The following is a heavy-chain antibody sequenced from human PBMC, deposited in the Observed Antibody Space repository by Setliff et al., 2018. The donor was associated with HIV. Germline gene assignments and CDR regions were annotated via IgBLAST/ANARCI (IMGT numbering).Heavy chain of an antibody. CDR1: GVPFSGYY. Sequence: PSETLSLTCAVYGVPFSGYYWNWIRQPPGKGLEWIGEINHSGSINYNPSLKSRVTISVDTSKNQFSLKLSSVTAAATAVYYCARGHESRTVGATRYYYYMDVWGKGTTVTVSS. D-gene: IGHD1-26*01. CDR2: INHSGSI. J-gene: IGHJ6*03. V-gene: IGHV4-34*01. CDR3: ARGHESRTVGATRYYYYMDV.